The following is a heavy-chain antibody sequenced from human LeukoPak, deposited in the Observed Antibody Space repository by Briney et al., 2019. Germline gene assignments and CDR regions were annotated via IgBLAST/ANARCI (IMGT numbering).Heavy chain of an antibody. D-gene: IGHD2-8*01. CDR1: GFTFSNYA. V-gene: IGHV3-23*01. CDR2: ISGGPV. J-gene: IGHJ3*02. CDR3: AKDSYSRNGIFDALDI. Sequence: GGALRLSCAASGFTFSNYAMTWVRQAPGKGLGWVARISGGPVYYADSGKGRFTISRDNSKNTLFLQMNSLRAEDTAIYYCAKDSYSRNGIFDALDIWGQGTMVIVSS.